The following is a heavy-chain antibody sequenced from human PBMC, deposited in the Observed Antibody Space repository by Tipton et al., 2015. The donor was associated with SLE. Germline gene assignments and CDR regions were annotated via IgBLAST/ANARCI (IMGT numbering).Heavy chain of an antibody. Sequence: WSWVRQPPGKGLEWIGEVSHSRSTNYNPSLNSRVTMSVDTSENQFSLNLRSVTAADTAVYYCVRHFSTVIQGPLYFDSWGQGTLVTVSS. J-gene: IGHJ4*02. CDR3: VRHFSTVIQGPLYFDS. V-gene: IGHV4-34*10. CDR2: VSHSRST. D-gene: IGHD2/OR15-2a*01.